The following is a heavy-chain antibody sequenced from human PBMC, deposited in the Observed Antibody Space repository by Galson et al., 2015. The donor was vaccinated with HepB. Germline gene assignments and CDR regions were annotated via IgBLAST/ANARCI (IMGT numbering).Heavy chain of an antibody. Sequence: SLRLSCAASGFSFNSYAFHWVRQAPGEGLGWVAVVSYDGNNKYYADSVRGRFTISRDNSQNTLYLRMDSLRPEDTAVYYCAREMRDCNSVSCPRYFYCYVMDVWGKGTTVTVSS. CDR2: VSYDGNNK. CDR1: GFSFNSYA. CDR3: AREMRDCNSVSCPRYFYCYVMDV. D-gene: IGHD2-2*01. J-gene: IGHJ6*04. V-gene: IGHV3-30-3*01.